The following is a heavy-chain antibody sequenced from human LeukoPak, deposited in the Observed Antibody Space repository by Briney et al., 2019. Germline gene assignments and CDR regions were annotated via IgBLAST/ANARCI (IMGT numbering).Heavy chain of an antibody. D-gene: IGHD4-11*01. CDR2: IYYSGNT. J-gene: IGHJ3*02. V-gene: IGHV4-38-2*02. CDR3: ARDDSRFDI. Sequence: SETLSLTCTVSGYSISSGYYWGWIRQSPAQGLEWIGSIYYSGNTYYNPSLESRVTISVDTSKDQFSLKLNSVTAADTAVYYCARDDSRFDIWGQGTMVTVSS. CDR1: GYSISSGYY.